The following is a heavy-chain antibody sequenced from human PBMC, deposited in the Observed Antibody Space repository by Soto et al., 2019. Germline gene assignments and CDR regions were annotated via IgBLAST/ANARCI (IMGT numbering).Heavy chain of an antibody. CDR3: AKSRIVATINFVYYGMDV. D-gene: IGHD5-12*01. V-gene: IGHV3-30*18. CDR1: GFSFSIYG. J-gene: IGHJ6*02. CDR2: ISHDSSIK. Sequence: LRLSCAASGFSFSIYGMHWVRQAPGKGLEWVALISHDSSIKYYGESVKGRFTISRDNSKNTLSLQMNSLRVEDTAVYFCAKSRIVATINFVYYGMDVWGQGTTVTVSS.